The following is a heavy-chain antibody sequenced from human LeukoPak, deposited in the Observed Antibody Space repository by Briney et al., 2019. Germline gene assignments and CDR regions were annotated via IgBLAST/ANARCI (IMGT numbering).Heavy chain of an antibody. V-gene: IGHV3-48*01. CDR3: ARGDYGDYWNYYYMDV. CDR2: ISSTSSTI. Sequence: GETLRLSCAASGFTFSSYSMAWVRQAPGKGLEWVSYISSTSSTIYYADSVKGRFTISRDTAKNSLYLQMNSLRAEDTAVYSCARGDYGDYWNYYYMDVWGKGTTVTVSS. D-gene: IGHD4-17*01. CDR1: GFTFSSYS. J-gene: IGHJ6*03.